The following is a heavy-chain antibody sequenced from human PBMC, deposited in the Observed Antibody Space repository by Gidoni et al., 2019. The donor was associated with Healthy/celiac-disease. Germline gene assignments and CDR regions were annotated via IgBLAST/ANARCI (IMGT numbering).Heavy chain of an antibody. CDR2: INHSGST. CDR1: GGSFSGYY. J-gene: IGHJ6*03. V-gene: IGHV4-34*01. CDR3: ARCSWSGYYSYYYYMDV. Sequence: QVQLQQWGAGLLKPSETLSLTCAVYGGSFSGYYWSWIRQPPGKGLEWIGEINHSGSTNYNPSLKSRVSISVDTSKNQFSLKLSSVTAADTAVYYCARCSWSGYYSYYYYMDVWGKGTTVTVSS. D-gene: IGHD3-3*01.